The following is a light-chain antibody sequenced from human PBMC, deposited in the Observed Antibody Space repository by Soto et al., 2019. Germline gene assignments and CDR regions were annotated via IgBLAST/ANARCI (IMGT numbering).Light chain of an antibody. V-gene: IGLV1-40*01. CDR2: ANI. J-gene: IGLJ1*01. CDR1: SSSLGAGFD. Sequence: QSVLTQPSSVSGAPGQRVIISCTGSSSSLGAGFDVHWYQQLPATAPKLIIFANINRPSGVPDRFSGSKSGTSASLAITGLQAEDEADYYCQSYDSSLSGSYVFGTGTKVTVL. CDR3: QSYDSSLSGSYV.